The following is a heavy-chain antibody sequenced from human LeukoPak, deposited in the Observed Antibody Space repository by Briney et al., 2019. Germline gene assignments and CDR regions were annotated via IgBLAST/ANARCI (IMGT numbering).Heavy chain of an antibody. CDR3: ARDREGDYIWGSYRPDWFDP. CDR1: GFTFSSYT. J-gene: IGHJ5*02. D-gene: IGHD3-16*02. V-gene: IGHV3-21*01. CDR2: ISSSSYI. Sequence: PGGSLRLSCAASGFTFSSYTMNWVRQAPREGLEWVSSISSSSYIYYADSVKGRFTISRDNAKNSLYLQMNSLRAEDTAVYYCARDREGDYIWGSYRPDWFDPWGQGTLVTVSS.